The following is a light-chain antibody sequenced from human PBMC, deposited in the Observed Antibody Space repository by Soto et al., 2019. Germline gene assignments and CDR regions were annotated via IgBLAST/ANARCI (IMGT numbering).Light chain of an antibody. CDR1: QSISSW. CDR3: QQYNSHSRT. Sequence: DIQMTQSPSTLSASVGDRVTITCRASQSISSWLALYQQKPGKAPKLLIYKASTLKSGVPSRFSGSRSGTEFTLTLSSLQPDDFATYYCQQYNSHSRTFGQGTKVDIK. J-gene: IGKJ1*01. V-gene: IGKV1-5*03. CDR2: KAS.